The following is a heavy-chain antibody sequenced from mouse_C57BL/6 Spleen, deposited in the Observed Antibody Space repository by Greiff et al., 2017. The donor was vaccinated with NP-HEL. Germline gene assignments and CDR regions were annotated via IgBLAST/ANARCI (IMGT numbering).Heavy chain of an antibody. D-gene: IGHD3-2*02. J-gene: IGHJ4*01. CDR2: ISSGSSTI. V-gene: IGHV5-17*01. CDR1: GFTFSDYG. CDR3: ARWGSGYAMDY. Sequence: EVMLVESGGGLVKPGGSLKLPCAASGFTFSDYGMHWVRQAPEKGLEWVAYISSGSSTIYYADTVKGRFTISRDNAKNTLFLQMTSLRSEDTAMYYCARWGSGYAMDYWGQGTSVTVSS.